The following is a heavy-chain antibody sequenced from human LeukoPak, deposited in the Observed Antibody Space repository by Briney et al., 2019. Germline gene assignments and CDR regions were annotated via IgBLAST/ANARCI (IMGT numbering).Heavy chain of an antibody. V-gene: IGHV3-48*03. CDR3: AELGITMIGGV. CDR1: GFTFSSYE. CDR2: ISSSSSTI. Sequence: GSLRLSCAASGFTFSSYEMNWVRHAPGKGLEWVSYISSSSSTIYYADSVKGRFTISRDNAKNSLYLQMNSLRAEDTTVYYCAELGITMIGGVWGKGTTVTISS. D-gene: IGHD3-10*02. J-gene: IGHJ6*04.